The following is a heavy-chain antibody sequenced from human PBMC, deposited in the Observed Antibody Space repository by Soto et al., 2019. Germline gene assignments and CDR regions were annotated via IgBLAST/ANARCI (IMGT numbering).Heavy chain of an antibody. J-gene: IGHJ5*02. CDR3: ARLNRDIVLVPAAGQNWFDP. CDR1: GGTFSSYA. D-gene: IGHD2-2*01. V-gene: IGHV1-69*13. CDR2: IIPIFGTA. Sequence: GASVKVSCKASGGTFSSYAISWVRQAPGQGLEWMGGIIPIFGTANYAQKFQGRVTITADESTSTAYMELSSLRSEDTAVYYCARLNRDIVLVPAAGQNWFDPWGQGTLVTSPQ.